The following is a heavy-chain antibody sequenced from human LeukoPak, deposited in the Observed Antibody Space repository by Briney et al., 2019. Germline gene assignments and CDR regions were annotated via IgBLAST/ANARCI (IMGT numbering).Heavy chain of an antibody. CDR2: IIPILDIT. Sequence: ASVKVSCKASGGTFSSHAMSWVRQAPGQGLECMGGIIPILDITNYAQKFQGRVTITADKSTGTAYMELSSLRSEDTAVYYCAILSDGAYCGGDCFYLDYWGQGTLVTVSS. V-gene: IGHV1-69*10. CDR1: GGTFSSHA. D-gene: IGHD2-21*02. J-gene: IGHJ4*02. CDR3: AILSDGAYCGGDCFYLDY.